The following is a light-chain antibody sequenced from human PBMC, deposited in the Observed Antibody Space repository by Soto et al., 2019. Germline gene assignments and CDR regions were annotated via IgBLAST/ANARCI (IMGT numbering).Light chain of an antibody. Sequence: EIVLTQSPGTLSLSPGERATLSCRASQSISSSYLAWYQQKSGQAPRLLIYGASSRATGIPDRFSGSGSGTDLTLTISGLEPEDFAVYYCQQYGSSPPYTFGQGTKLEIK. CDR3: QQYGSSPPYT. CDR2: GAS. J-gene: IGKJ2*01. V-gene: IGKV3-20*01. CDR1: QSISSSY.